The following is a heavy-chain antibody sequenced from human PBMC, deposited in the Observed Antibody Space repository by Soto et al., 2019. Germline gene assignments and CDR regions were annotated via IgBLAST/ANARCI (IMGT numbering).Heavy chain of an antibody. D-gene: IGHD6-13*01. Sequence: ASVTVSCKASCYTFTSYGISWVRQAPGQGLEWMGWISAYNGNTNYAQKLQGRVTMTTDTSTSTAYMELRNLRSDDTAVYFCAKHVASSWRYYFDHWGQGTLVTVSS. CDR1: CYTFTSYG. V-gene: IGHV1-18*01. J-gene: IGHJ4*02. CDR2: ISAYNGNT. CDR3: AKHVASSWRYYFDH.